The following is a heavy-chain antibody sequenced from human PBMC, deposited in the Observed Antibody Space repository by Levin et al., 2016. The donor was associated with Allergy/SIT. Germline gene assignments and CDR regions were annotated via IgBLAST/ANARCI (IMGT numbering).Heavy chain of an antibody. V-gene: IGHV3-23*01. CDR2: ISGSGGRT. CDR3: AREDAGYSGYYYGMDV. D-gene: IGHD5-12*01. Sequence: VRQAPGKGLEWVSAISGSGGRTYYADSVKGRFTISRDNSKHTLYLQMNSLRAEDTAVYYCAREDAGYSGYYYGMDVWGQGTTVTVSS. J-gene: IGHJ6*02.